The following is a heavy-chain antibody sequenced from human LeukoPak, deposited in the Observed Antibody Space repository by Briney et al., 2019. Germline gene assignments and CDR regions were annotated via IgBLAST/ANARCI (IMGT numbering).Heavy chain of an antibody. V-gene: IGHV3-23*01. CDR3: TKLGAIFGVVIIDYYYYGMDV. D-gene: IGHD3-3*01. Sequence: GGSLRLSCAASGFTFSSYAMSWVRQAPGKGLEWVSAISGSGGSTYYADSVKGRFTISGDNSKNTLYLQMNSLRAEDTAVYYCTKLGAIFGVVIIDYYYYGMDVWGQGTTVTVSS. J-gene: IGHJ6*02. CDR1: GFTFSSYA. CDR2: ISGSGGST.